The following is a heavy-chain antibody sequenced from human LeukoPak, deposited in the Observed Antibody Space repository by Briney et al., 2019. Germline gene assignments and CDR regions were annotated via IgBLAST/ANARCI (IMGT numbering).Heavy chain of an antibody. CDR1: GGTFSSYA. Sequence: SVKVSCKASGGTFSSYAITWVRQAPGQGLEWMGRIIPILGIANYAQKFQDRVTITADKSTSTAYMELSSLRPEDTAVYYCAREWPIAAAVDYWGQGTLVTVSS. D-gene: IGHD6-13*01. V-gene: IGHV1-69*04. CDR3: AREWPIAAAVDY. CDR2: IIPILGIA. J-gene: IGHJ4*02.